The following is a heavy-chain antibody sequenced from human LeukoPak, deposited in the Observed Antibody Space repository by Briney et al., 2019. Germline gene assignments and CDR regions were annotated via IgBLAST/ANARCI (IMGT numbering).Heavy chain of an antibody. CDR3: AKALAYGGNAGFDY. Sequence: PGGSLRLSCAVSGFTFSGFWMSWSRQAPGKGLEWVASINSDGSEGYYADVVKGRFTISRDNAKNSLYLQINILRAEDTAVYYCAKALAYGGNAGFDYWGQGTQVTVSS. CDR2: INSDGSEG. D-gene: IGHD4-23*01. CDR1: GFTFSGFW. V-gene: IGHV3-7*03. J-gene: IGHJ4*02.